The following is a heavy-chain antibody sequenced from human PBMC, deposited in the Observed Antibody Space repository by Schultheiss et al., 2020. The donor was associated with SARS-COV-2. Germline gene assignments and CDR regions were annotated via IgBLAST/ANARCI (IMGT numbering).Heavy chain of an antibody. CDR1: GGSISSSSYY. CDR3: ARDSSVRFDP. J-gene: IGHJ5*02. D-gene: IGHD3-22*01. Sequence: SETLSLTCTVSGGSISSSSYYWGWIRQHPGKGLEWIGYIYYSGSTYYNPSLKSRVTISVDTSKNQFSLKLSSVTAADTAVYYCARDSSVRFDPWGQGTLVTVSS. V-gene: IGHV4-31*03. CDR2: IYYSGST.